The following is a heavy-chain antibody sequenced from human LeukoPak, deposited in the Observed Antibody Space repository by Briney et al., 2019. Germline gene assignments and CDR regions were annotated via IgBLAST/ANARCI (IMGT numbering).Heavy chain of an antibody. CDR2: IYYSGST. J-gene: IGHJ6*03. V-gene: IGHV4-39*07. Sequence: SETLSLTCTVSGGSISSSSYYWGWIRQPPGKGLEWIGYIYYSGSTYYNPSLKSRVTISVDTSKNQFSLELSSVTAADTAVYYCARYNWNDSDFYYYYMDVWGKGTTVTVSS. D-gene: IGHD1-1*01. CDR3: ARYNWNDSDFYYYYMDV. CDR1: GGSISSSSYY.